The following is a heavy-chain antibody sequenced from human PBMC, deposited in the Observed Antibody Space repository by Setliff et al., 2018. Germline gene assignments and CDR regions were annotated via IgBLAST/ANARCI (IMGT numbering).Heavy chain of an antibody. D-gene: IGHD2-2*01. V-gene: IGHV1-46*01. J-gene: IGHJ6*03. Sequence: ASVKVSCKVSRNTFTNYFVHWVRQAPGQGLEWMGIIDPSGGYTTYAQKVQDRVTMTGATSTSTVYMGLSSLRSEDTAVYYCARGLRRQLQYCYDMDVWGKGTTVTVSS. CDR2: IDPSGGYT. CDR1: RNTFTNYF. CDR3: ARGLRRQLQYCYDMDV.